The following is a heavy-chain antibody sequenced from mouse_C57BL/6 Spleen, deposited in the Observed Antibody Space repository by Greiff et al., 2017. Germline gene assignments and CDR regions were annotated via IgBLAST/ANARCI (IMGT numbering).Heavy chain of an antibody. D-gene: IGHD2-5*01. Sequence: VQLQQSGAELVRPGASVTLSCKASGYTFTDYEMHWVKQTPVHGLEWIGAIDPETGGTAYNQKFKGKAILTADKSSSTAYMELRSLTSEDSAVYYCTRYYYSNSWFAYWGQGTLVTVSA. V-gene: IGHV1-15*01. CDR2: IDPETGGT. CDR1: GYTFTDYE. J-gene: IGHJ3*01. CDR3: TRYYYSNSWFAY.